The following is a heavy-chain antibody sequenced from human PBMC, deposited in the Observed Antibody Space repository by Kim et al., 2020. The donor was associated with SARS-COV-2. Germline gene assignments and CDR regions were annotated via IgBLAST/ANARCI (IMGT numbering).Heavy chain of an antibody. J-gene: IGHJ4*02. CDR3: ARGIGSYPY. CDR2: INGDGSTT. CDR1: VFTFSGYW. D-gene: IGHD1-26*01. Sequence: GGSLRLSCAASVFTFSGYWMHWVRQAPGKGLVWVSRINGDGSTTTYADSVKGRFTISRDNAKNTLYLQMNSLRAEDTAVYYCARGIGSYPYWGQGTLVTVSS. V-gene: IGHV3-74*01.